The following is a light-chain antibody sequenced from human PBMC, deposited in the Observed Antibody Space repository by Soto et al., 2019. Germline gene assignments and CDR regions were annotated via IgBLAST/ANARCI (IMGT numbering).Light chain of an antibody. CDR2: GAS. Sequence: EIVLTQSPATLSLSPGERATLSCRASQSVGTYLAWYQQKPGQAPRLLIYGASNRATGIPARFSGSGSGTDFTLTINSLEPEDFAVYYCQERNNWPPITFGQGTRLEIK. J-gene: IGKJ5*01. V-gene: IGKV3-11*01. CDR3: QERNNWPPIT. CDR1: QSVGTY.